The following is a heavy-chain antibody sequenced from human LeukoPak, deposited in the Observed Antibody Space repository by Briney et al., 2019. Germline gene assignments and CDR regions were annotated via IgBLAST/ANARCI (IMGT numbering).Heavy chain of an antibody. J-gene: IGHJ4*02. D-gene: IGHD3-22*01. V-gene: IGHV3-23*01. Sequence: GGSLRLSCAASGFTFSSYGMSWVRQAPGKGLEWVSAISGSGGSTYYADSVKGRFTVSRDNSKNTLHLQMNSLRAEDTAVYYCAKGRVTMIVVVTPFDHWGQGTLVTVSS. CDR1: GFTFSSYG. CDR2: ISGSGGST. CDR3: AKGRVTMIVVVTPFDH.